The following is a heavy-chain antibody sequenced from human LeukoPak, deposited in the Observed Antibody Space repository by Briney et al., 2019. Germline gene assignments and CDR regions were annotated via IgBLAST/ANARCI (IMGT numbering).Heavy chain of an antibody. D-gene: IGHD2-8*01. CDR1: GGSISSYY. J-gene: IGHJ6*02. CDR3: AGGGGYCTNGVCYSNYYGMGV. CDR2: IYYSGST. Sequence: SETLSLTCTVSGGSISSYYWTWIRQPPGKGLEWIGYIYYSGSTNCNPSLKSRVTMFVDTSKNQFSLRLSSVTAADTAVYYCAGGGGYCTNGVCYSNYYGMGVWGQGTTVTVSS. V-gene: IGHV4-59*01.